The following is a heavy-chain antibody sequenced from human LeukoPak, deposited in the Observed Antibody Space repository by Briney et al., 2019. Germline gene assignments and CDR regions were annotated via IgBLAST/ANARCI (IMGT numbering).Heavy chain of an antibody. Sequence: ASVKVSCKVSGYTLTELSMHWVRQAPGKGLEWMGGFDPEDGETIYAQKFQGRVTMTEDTSTDTAYMELSSLRSEDTAVYYCATGEYSSSWFDYWGQGTLVTVSS. CDR3: ATGEYSSSWFDY. CDR1: GYTLTELS. J-gene: IGHJ4*02. D-gene: IGHD6-13*01. V-gene: IGHV1-24*01. CDR2: FDPEDGET.